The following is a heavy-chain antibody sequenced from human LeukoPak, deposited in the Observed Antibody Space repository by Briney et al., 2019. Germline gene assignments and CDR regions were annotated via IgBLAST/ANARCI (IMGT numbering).Heavy chain of an antibody. J-gene: IGHJ4*02. V-gene: IGHV3-7*01. CDR2: IKQDGSEK. D-gene: IGHD6-19*01. CDR1: GFTFSSYW. Sequence: GGSLRLSCAASGFTFSSYWMSWVRQAPGKELEWVANIKQDGSEKYYVGSVKGRFTISRDNAKNSLYLQMNSLRAEDTAVYYCARDWSSGGVDYWGQGTLVTVSS. CDR3: ARDWSSGGVDY.